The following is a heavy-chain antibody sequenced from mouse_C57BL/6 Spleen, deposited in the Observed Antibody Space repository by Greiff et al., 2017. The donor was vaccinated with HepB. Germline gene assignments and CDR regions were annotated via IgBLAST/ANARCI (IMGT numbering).Heavy chain of an antibody. V-gene: IGHV1-55*01. Sequence: QVQLQQPGAELVKPGASVKMSCKASGYTFTSYWITWVKQRPGQGLEWIGDIYPGSGSTNYNEKFKSKATLTVDTSSSTAYMQLSSLTSEDSAVYYCARGGYYGDHDWFAYWGQGTLVTVSA. CDR1: GYTFTSYW. CDR2: IYPGSGST. D-gene: IGHD1-2*01. J-gene: IGHJ3*01. CDR3: ARGGYYGDHDWFAY.